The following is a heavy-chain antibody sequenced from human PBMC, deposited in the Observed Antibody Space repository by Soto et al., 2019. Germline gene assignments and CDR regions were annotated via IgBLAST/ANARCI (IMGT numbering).Heavy chain of an antibody. CDR2: ISQSGDFT. Sequence: EVHLLESGGGFVQPGGSLRLSCAASGFIFSGYAMTWVRQLPGKGLEWVSGISQSGDFTYYGDSVKGRFTISRDNSENTVYLQMNSLRAEDTALYFCAKDIGVFGVESQTPAGDVWGKGTTVTVSS. CDR3: AKDIGVFGVESQTPAGDV. CDR1: GFIFSGYA. J-gene: IGHJ6*04. D-gene: IGHD3-3*01. V-gene: IGHV3-23*01.